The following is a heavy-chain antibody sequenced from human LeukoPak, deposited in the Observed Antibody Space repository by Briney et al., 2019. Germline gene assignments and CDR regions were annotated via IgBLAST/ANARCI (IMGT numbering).Heavy chain of an antibody. V-gene: IGHV4-34*01. Sequence: SETLSLTCAVYGGSFSGYYWSWIRQPPGKGLEWIGEINHSGSTNYNPSLKSRVTISVDTSKNQFSLKLSSVTAADTAVYYCARRPSSDWLLSYYFDYWGQGTLVTVSS. CDR2: INHSGST. CDR3: ARRPSSDWLLSYYFDY. CDR1: GGSFSGYY. J-gene: IGHJ4*02. D-gene: IGHD3/OR15-3a*01.